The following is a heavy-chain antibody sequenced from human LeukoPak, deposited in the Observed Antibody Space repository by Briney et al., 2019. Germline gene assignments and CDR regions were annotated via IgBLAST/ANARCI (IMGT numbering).Heavy chain of an antibody. CDR1: GGSISSGDYY. J-gene: IGHJ4*02. CDR2: IYYSGST. CDR3: ARSILWDSSGSQYYFDY. D-gene: IGHD3-22*01. Sequence: SQTLSLTCTVSGGSISSGDYYWSWIRQPPGKRLEWIGYIYYSGSTYYNPSLKSRVTISVDTSKNQFSLKLSSVTAADTAVYYCARSILWDSSGSQYYFDYWGQGTLVTVSS. V-gene: IGHV4-30-4*08.